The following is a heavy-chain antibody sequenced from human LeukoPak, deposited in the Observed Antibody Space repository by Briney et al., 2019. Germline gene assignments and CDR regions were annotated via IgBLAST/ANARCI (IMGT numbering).Heavy chain of an antibody. CDR3: AREIAQGGTTGRNGMDV. CDR1: GYTFTSYG. CDR2: ISAYNGNT. J-gene: IGHJ6*02. V-gene: IGHV1-18*01. Sequence: GASLKVSCKASGYTFTSYGISWVRQAPGQGLEWMGWISAYNGNTNLAQKLQGRFTMTTDTSTSTAYMKLRSLRSDDTAVYYCAREIAQGGTTGRNGMDVWGQGTTVTVA. D-gene: IGHD1-1*01.